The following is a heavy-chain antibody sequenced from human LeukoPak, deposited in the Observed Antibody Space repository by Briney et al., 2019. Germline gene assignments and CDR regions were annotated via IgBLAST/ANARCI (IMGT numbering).Heavy chain of an antibody. Sequence: PSETLSLTCAVYGGSFSGYYWSWIRQPPGKGLEWIGEINHSGSTNYNPSLKSRVTISVDTSKNQFSLKLSSVTAADTAVYYCARGPLRIAAAGTGRRGTTPKRGGFDYWGQGTLVTVSS. D-gene: IGHD6-13*01. CDR2: INHSGST. V-gene: IGHV4-34*01. CDR1: GGSFSGYY. J-gene: IGHJ4*02. CDR3: ARGPLRIAAAGTGRRGTTPKRGGFDY.